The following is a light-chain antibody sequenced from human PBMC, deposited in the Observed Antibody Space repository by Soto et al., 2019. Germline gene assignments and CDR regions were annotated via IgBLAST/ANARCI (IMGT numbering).Light chain of an antibody. V-gene: IGKV1-17*03. CDR3: LQHNSYPWT. Sequence: DIQVTQSPSTMSASLGDRVTITCRAGQDISHFLAWFQQKPGKVPKRLIFAVSNLESGVPSRFRGSGSGTEFTLTITSLQPEDFATYYCLQHNSYPWTFGQGTKVDI. CDR1: QDISHF. J-gene: IGKJ1*01. CDR2: AVS.